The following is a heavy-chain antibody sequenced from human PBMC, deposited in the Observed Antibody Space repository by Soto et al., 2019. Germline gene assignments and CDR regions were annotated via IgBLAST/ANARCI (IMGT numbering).Heavy chain of an antibody. V-gene: IGHV3-64D*06. D-gene: IGHD2-21*01. CDR1: GYTFTGYY. Sequence: ASVKVSCKASGYTFTGYYMHWVRQAPGKGLEYVSGISFDGENTYYTDSVKGRFTVSRDNSKNTLYLQMISLRVEDTALYYCVKRNNYQLLFPDGFDVRGQGTMVTVSS. CDR3: VKRNNYQLLFPDGFDV. CDR2: ISFDGENT. J-gene: IGHJ3*01.